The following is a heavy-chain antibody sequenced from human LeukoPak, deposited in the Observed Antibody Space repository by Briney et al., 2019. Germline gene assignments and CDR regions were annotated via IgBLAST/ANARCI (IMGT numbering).Heavy chain of an antibody. D-gene: IGHD3-10*01. CDR3: ARDTHYYGSGSYCDY. CDR2: IIPIFGTA. J-gene: IGHJ4*02. V-gene: IGHV1-69*05. Sequence: SVKVSCKXSGGTFSSYAISWVRQPPGQGLEWMGRIIPIFGTANYAQKFQGRVTITTDESTSTAYMELSSLRSEDTAVYYCARDTHYYGSGSYCDYWGQGTLVTVSS. CDR1: GGTFSSYA.